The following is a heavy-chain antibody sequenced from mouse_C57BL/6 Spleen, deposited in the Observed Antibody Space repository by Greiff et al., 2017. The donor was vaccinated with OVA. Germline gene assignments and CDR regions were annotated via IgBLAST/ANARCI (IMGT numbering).Heavy chain of an antibody. CDR3: ARDKGDY. Sequence: EVQGVESGGGLVKPGGSLKLSCAASGFTFSSYAMSWVRQTPEKRLEWVATISDGGSYTYYTDNVKGRFTISRDNAKNNLYLQMSHLKSEDTAMYYCARDKGDYWGQGTSVTVSS. J-gene: IGHJ4*01. CDR2: ISDGGSYT. CDR1: GFTFSSYA. V-gene: IGHV5-4*01.